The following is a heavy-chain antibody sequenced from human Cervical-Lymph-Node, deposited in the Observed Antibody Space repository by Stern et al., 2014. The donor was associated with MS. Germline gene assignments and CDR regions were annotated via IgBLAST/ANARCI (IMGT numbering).Heavy chain of an antibody. Sequence: VQLVESGGGLVKPGGSLRLSCAASGFIFSDYNMNWVRQAPGKGLEWVSSISAGGRFVGYTDSSKGRFTVSRDNARNSVYLQINSLRAEDTARYYCARGRGLCRDGTSCLYFDYWGLGTLVTVSS. V-gene: IGHV3-21*04. CDR3: ARGRGLCRDGTSCLYFDY. D-gene: IGHD2-15*01. CDR2: ISAGGRFV. CDR1: GFIFSDYN. J-gene: IGHJ4*02.